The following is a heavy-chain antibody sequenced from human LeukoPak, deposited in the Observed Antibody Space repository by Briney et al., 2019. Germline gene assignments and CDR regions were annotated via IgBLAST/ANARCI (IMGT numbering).Heavy chain of an antibody. D-gene: IGHD2-21*01. Sequence: GGSLRLSCAAAGFTFSSYAMSWVRQAPGKGLEWVSAISGSGGSTYYADAVKGRFTISRDNSKNTLYLQMNSLRAEDTAVYYCAKDFWVIFDYWGQGTLVTVSS. J-gene: IGHJ4*02. CDR3: AKDFWVIFDY. CDR2: ISGSGGST. V-gene: IGHV3-23*01. CDR1: GFTFSSYA.